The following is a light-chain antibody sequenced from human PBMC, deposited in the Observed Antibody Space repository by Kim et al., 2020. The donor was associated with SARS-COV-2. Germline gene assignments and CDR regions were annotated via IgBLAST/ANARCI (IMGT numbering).Light chain of an antibody. V-gene: IGKV3-20*01. CDR1: QSVTSNY. J-gene: IGKJ4*01. Sequence: EIVLTQSPGTLSLSPGERATLSCRASQSVTSNYLAWYQQKPGQAPRLLIYGASSRAAGIPDRFSGSGSGTDFTLTISRLEPEDFAVYYCQQYGSSPLTFGGGNKVDIK. CDR3: QQYGSSPLT. CDR2: GAS.